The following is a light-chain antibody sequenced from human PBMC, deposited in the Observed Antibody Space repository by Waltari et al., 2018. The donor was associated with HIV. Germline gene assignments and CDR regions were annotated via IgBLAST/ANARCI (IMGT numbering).Light chain of an antibody. CDR1: RLAVGLYPL. V-gene: IGLV2-23*02. CDR3: CSYAGDAFLYV. Sequence: QSALSQPASVAGSPGQSVTVPCSGTRLAVGLYPLLSSYQHHPGKGPKLLVHEIQKRPSGVSDRFSGSRSGNTAFLTISGLQPDDEASYFCCSYAGDAFLYVCGSGTTVTVL. CDR2: EIQ. J-gene: IGLJ6*01.